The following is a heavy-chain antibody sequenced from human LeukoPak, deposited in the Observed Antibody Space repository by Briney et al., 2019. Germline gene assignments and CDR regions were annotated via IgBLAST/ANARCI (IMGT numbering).Heavy chain of an antibody. V-gene: IGHV3-23*01. CDR2: ISGDGIGT. J-gene: IGHJ4*02. CDR1: GFTFSASA. Sequence: GGSLRLSCAASGFTFSASAMSWFRQAPGKGLDWFSTISGDGIGTYYPDSVKGRFTISRDNSKNTLYLQLNSLRAEDTAGYYCVKGGQNSGPFDYWGQGTLVTVSS. D-gene: IGHD6-19*01. CDR3: VKGGQNSGPFDY.